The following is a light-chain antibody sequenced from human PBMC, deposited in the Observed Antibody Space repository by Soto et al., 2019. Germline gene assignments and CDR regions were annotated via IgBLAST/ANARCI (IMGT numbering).Light chain of an antibody. V-gene: IGKV1-12*01. CDR3: QQTNSFPFT. Sequence: DIQMTQSPSSVSASVGDRVTITCRASQSIGTYLGWYQQKPGKAPNLLIYGASSLQSGVPSRFSASGSGTDFTLTITSLQPEDFATYYCQQTNSFPFTFGQGTRLEI. J-gene: IGKJ5*01. CDR1: QSIGTY. CDR2: GAS.